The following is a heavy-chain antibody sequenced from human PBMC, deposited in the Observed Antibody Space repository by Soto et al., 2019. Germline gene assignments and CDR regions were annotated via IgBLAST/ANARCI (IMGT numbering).Heavy chain of an antibody. J-gene: IGHJ4*02. CDR1: GGSISSSSYY. V-gene: IGHV4-39*02. D-gene: IGHD2-8*02. Sequence: ASETLSLTCTVSGGSISSSSYYWGWIRQPPGKGLEWIGSIYYSGNTYYTPSLKSRVTISVDTSKNQFSLKLSSVTAADTAVYYCAREGGRYCTGGSYPPDYWGQGTLVTVSS. CDR3: AREGGRYCTGGSYPPDY. CDR2: IYYSGNT.